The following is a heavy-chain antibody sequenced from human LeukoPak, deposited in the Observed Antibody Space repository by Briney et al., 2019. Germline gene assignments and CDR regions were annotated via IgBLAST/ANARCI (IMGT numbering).Heavy chain of an antibody. CDR3: AKDHESDGYPCLDH. CDR2: ISASGP. D-gene: IGHD3-22*01. CDR1: GFTFGRLA. Sequence: PGGSLRLSCAASGFTFGRLAMTWVRQAPGKGLEWVSTISASGPYYADAVRGRFTISRDNSRNTLSLQMDSLRAEDAAVYYCAKDHESDGYPCLDHWGLGTLVTVSS. V-gene: IGHV3-23*01. J-gene: IGHJ4*02.